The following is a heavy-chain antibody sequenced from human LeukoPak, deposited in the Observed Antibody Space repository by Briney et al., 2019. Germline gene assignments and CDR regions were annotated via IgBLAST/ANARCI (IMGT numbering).Heavy chain of an antibody. J-gene: IGHJ4*02. CDR2: INPNSGGT. D-gene: IGHD3-22*01. CDR1: GYTFTSYA. Sequence: ASVKVSCKASGYTFTSYAMHWVRQAPGQGLEWMGWINPNSGGTNYAQKFQGRVTMTRDTSISTAYMELSRLRSDDTAVYYCARDRYYYDSSGYSLPSDWGQGTLVTVSS. CDR3: ARDRYYYDSSGYSLPSD. V-gene: IGHV1-2*02.